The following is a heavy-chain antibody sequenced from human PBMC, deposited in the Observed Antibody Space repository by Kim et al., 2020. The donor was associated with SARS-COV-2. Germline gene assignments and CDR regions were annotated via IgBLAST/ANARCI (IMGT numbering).Heavy chain of an antibody. CDR2: MNNDGSVI. V-gene: IGHV3-74*01. D-gene: IGHD3-10*01. CDR1: GFTFSSTW. J-gene: IGHJ4*02. Sequence: GGSLRLSCAASGFTFSSTWMHWVRQAPGEGLVWVSRMNNDGSVINYADSVKGRFTVSRDNTKNTLYLQMNSLRAEDTALYYCATAGNYRFDNWGQGTLGTVSS. CDR3: ATAGNYRFDN.